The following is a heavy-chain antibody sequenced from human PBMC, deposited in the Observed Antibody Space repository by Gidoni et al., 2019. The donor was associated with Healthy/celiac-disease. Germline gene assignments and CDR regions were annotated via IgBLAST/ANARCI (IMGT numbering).Heavy chain of an antibody. CDR2: ISYDGSNK. V-gene: IGHV3-30*18. J-gene: IGHJ4*02. D-gene: IGHD5-18*01. CDR1: GFTFSSYG. CDR3: AKEMGSYGAFDY. Sequence: QVQLVESGGGVVQPGRSLRLACAASGFTFSSYGMHWVRQAPGKGLEWVAVISYDGSNKYYADSVKGRFTISRDNSKNTLYLQMNSLRAEDTAVYYCAKEMGSYGAFDYWGQGTLVTVSS.